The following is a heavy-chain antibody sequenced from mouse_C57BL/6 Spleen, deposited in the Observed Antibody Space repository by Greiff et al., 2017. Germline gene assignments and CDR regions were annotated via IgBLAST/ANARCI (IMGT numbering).Heavy chain of an antibody. CDR3: ASYGSSYDYFDY. CDR1: GYTFTSYW. D-gene: IGHD1-1*01. J-gene: IGHJ2*01. V-gene: IGHV1-55*01. Sequence: VKLQQPGAELVKPGASVKMSCKASGYTFTSYWITWVKQRPGQGLEWIGDIYPGSGSTNYNEKFKSKATLTVDTSSSTAYMQLSSLTSEDSAVYYCASYGSSYDYFDYWGQGTTLTVSS. CDR2: IYPGSGST.